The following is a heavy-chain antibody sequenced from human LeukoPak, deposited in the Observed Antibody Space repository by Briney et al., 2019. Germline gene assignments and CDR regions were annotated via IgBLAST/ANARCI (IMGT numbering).Heavy chain of an antibody. V-gene: IGHV3-23*01. CDR2: ISGSGGTT. CDR3: AKDRYGDYSFEH. Sequence: GGSLRLSCAASGFTFSSYAMSWVRQAPGKGLEWVAVISGSGGTTYYADSVKGRFIISRDNSKNTLYLQMNSLTGADTALYYCAKDRYGDYSFEHWGQGALVAVSS. D-gene: IGHD4-17*01. J-gene: IGHJ4*02. CDR1: GFTFSSYA.